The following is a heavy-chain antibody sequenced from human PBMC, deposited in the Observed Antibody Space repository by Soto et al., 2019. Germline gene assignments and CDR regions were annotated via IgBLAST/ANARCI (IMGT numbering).Heavy chain of an antibody. Sequence: SETLSLTCTVSGGSISSYYWSWIRQPPGKGLEWIGYIYYSGSTNYNPSLKSRVTISVDTSKNQFSLKLSSVTAADTAVYYCARISPGIAAADGYGMDVWGPGTTVTVSS. V-gene: IGHV4-59*01. CDR1: GGSISSYY. D-gene: IGHD6-13*01. CDR2: IYYSGST. J-gene: IGHJ6*02. CDR3: ARISPGIAAADGYGMDV.